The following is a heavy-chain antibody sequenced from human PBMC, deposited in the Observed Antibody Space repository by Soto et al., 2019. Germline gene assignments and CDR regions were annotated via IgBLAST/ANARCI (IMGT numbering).Heavy chain of an antibody. CDR2: ISGSGGST. CDR1: GFTFSSYA. D-gene: IGHD1-7*01. V-gene: IGHV3-23*01. J-gene: IGHJ3*02. Sequence: PGGSLRLCCAASGFTFSSYAMNWVRQAPGKGLEWVSAISGSGGSTYYADSVKGRFTISRDSSKNTLYLQMNSLRAEDTAVYYCAKGNSWSPPLVLAIWGQGTMVTVSS. CDR3: AKGNSWSPPLVLAI.